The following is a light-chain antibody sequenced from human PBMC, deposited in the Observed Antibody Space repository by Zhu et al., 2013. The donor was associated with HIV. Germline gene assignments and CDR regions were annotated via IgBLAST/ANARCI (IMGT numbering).Light chain of an antibody. CDR2: GAS. Sequence: IVMSQSPATVSVSPGERVTLSCRASQNVGRNVAWYQQQFGQPPRLLIYGASTRETGVPARFSGSGSGTDFTLIISGLQSEDFAVYYCQQRTNWPPTWTFGQGTKV. CDR1: QNVGRN. J-gene: IGKJ1*01. V-gene: IGKV3-15*01. CDR3: QQRTNWPPTWT.